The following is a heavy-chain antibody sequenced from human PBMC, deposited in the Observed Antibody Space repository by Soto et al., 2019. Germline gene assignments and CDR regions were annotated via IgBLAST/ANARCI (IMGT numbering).Heavy chain of an antibody. CDR3: ARQAVHTPIIDY. CDR1: GYTFANYW. D-gene: IGHD5-18*01. CDR2: IYPADSDT. Sequence: EVQLVQSGAEVKKSGESLKISCKGSGYTFANYWIGWVRQMPGKGLEWMGIIYPADSDTRYSPPFQGQVTISADKSISTAYMQWSSLKASDNAMYYCARQAVHTPIIDYGGQGTLVTVAS. J-gene: IGHJ4*02. V-gene: IGHV5-51*01.